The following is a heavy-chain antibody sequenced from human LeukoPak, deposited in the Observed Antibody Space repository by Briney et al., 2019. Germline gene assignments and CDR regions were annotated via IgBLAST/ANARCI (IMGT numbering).Heavy chain of an antibody. CDR1: GGSITSSIYF. J-gene: IGHJ4*02. CDR2: IYYSGST. V-gene: IGHV4-39*01. Sequence: SETLSLTCTVPGGSITSSIYFWGWIRQPPGKGLEWIESIYYSGSTYYNPSLKSRVTISVDTSKNQFSLKLTSVTAADTALYYCARRDDHGGYIDYWGQGTLVTVSS. D-gene: IGHD4-23*01. CDR3: ARRDDHGGYIDY.